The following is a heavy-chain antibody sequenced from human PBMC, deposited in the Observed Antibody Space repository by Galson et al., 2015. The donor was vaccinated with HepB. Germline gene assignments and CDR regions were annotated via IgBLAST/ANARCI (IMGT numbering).Heavy chain of an antibody. CDR1: GFTFSRYS. D-gene: IGHD6-13*01. CDR3: ARLQAEDSSSPVYYYYYGIDV. CDR2: VSSSRTYK. J-gene: IGHJ6*02. V-gene: IGHV3-21*01. Sequence: SLRLSCAASGFTFSRYSMNWVRQAPGKGLEWVASVSSSRTYKYDADSVKGRFTISRDNAKNSLYLQMNSLRAEDTAVYYCARLQAEDSSSPVYYYYYGIDVWGQGTTVTVSS.